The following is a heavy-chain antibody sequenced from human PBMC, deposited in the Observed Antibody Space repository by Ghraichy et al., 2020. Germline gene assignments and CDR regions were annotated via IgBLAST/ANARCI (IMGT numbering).Heavy chain of an antibody. Sequence: GGSLRLSCAASGFTFSSYGMHWVRQAPGKGLEWVAVIWYDGSNKYYADSVKGRFTISRDNSKNTLYLQMNSLRAEDTAVYYCARDTYPAAIRNDYGMDVWGQGTTVTVSS. V-gene: IGHV3-33*01. CDR1: GFTFSSYG. D-gene: IGHD2-2*02. J-gene: IGHJ6*02. CDR2: IWYDGSNK. CDR3: ARDTYPAAIRNDYGMDV.